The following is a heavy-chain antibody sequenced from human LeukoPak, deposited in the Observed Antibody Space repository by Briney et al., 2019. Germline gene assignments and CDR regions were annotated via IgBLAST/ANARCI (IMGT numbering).Heavy chain of an antibody. D-gene: IGHD3-10*02. J-gene: IGHJ4*02. V-gene: IGHV3-23*01. CDR2: ISGNAGST. CDR1: GFTLSSYA. Sequence: GGSLRLSCAASGFTLSSYAMSWVRQAPGKGLEWVSLISGNAGSTYYADSVKGRFTISRDNSKNTLYLQMNSLRAEDAAVYYCAKERVRGVLNYWGQGTLVTVSS. CDR3: AKERVRGVLNY.